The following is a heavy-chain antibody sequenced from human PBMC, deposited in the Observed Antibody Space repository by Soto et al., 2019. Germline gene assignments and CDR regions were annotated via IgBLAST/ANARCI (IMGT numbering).Heavy chain of an antibody. CDR2: IYHSGST. D-gene: IGHD6-6*01. V-gene: IGHV4-4*02. J-gene: IGHJ6*03. CDR3: AREVAGQLVDYYYYMDV. Sequence: QVQLQESGPGLVKPSGTLSLTCAVSSGSISSSNWWSWVRQPPGKGLEWIGEIYHSGSTKYNPSLKSRVTISVDKSKNQFSLKLSSVTAADTAVYYCAREVAGQLVDYYYYMDVWGKGTTVTVSS. CDR1: SGSISSSNW.